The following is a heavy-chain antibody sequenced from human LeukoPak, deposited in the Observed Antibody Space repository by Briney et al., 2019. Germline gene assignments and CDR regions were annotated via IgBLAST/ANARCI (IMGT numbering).Heavy chain of an antibody. CDR1: GFTFSSYA. J-gene: IGHJ4*02. CDR2: ISGSGGST. CDR3: NSYVAGRGPFDY. Sequence: GGSLRLSCAASGFTFSSYAMSWVRQAPGKGLEWVSAISGSGGSTYYADSVKGQFTISRDNSKNTLYLQMNSLRAEDTAVYYCNSYVAGRGPFDYWGQGTLVTVSS. V-gene: IGHV3-23*01. D-gene: IGHD6-19*01.